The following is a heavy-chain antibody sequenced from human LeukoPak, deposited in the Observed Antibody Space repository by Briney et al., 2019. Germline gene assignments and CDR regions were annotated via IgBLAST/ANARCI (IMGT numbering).Heavy chain of an antibody. CDR1: GFTFSSYG. Sequence: GGSLRLSCAASGFTFSSYGMHWVRQAPGKGLEWVAFISYDGSNKYYADSVKGRFTISRDNSKNTLYLQMNSLRAEDTAVYYCAKVMQGIQLWLTGFDYWGQGTLVTVSS. CDR3: AKVMQGIQLWLTGFDY. CDR2: ISYDGSNK. D-gene: IGHD5-18*01. J-gene: IGHJ4*02. V-gene: IGHV3-30*18.